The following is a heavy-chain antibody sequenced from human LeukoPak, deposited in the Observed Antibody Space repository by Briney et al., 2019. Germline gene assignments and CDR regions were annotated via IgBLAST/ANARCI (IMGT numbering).Heavy chain of an antibody. J-gene: IGHJ3*02. V-gene: IGHV3-30*18. CDR3: AKDLAYYDSSGYFAFDI. D-gene: IGHD3-22*01. Sequence: GRSLRLSCAASGFTFSSYGMHWVRQAPGKGLEWVAVISYDGGNKYYADSVKGRFTISRDNSKNTLYLQMNSLRAEDTAVYYCAKDLAYYDSSGYFAFDIWGQGTMVTVSS. CDR1: GFTFSSYG. CDR2: ISYDGGNK.